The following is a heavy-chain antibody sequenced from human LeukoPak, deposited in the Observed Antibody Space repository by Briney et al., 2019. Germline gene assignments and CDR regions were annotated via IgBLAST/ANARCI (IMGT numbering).Heavy chain of an antibody. CDR1: GGTFSSYA. Sequence: ASVKVSCKASGGTFSSYAIGWVRQAPGQGLEWMGGIIPIFSTANYAQKFQGRVTITADESTSTAYMELSSLRSEDTAVYYCASSSTSSLLYYGMDVWGQGTTVTVSS. J-gene: IGHJ6*02. CDR3: ASSSTSSLLYYGMDV. D-gene: IGHD2-2*01. CDR2: IIPIFSTA. V-gene: IGHV1-69*13.